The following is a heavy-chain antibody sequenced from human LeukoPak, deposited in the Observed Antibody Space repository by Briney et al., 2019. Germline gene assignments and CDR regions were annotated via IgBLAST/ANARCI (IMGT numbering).Heavy chain of an antibody. J-gene: IGHJ5*02. V-gene: IGHV1-58*01. D-gene: IGHD2-2*02. Sequence: ASVKVSCKASGFTFTSSAVQWVRQARGQRLEWIGWIFVGSGNTNYAQKFQERVTITRDMSTSTAYMELSSLRSEDTAVYYCAADNSGYCSSTSCYNGDLDPWGQGTLVTVSS. CDR3: AADNSGYCSSTSCYNGDLDP. CDR2: IFVGSGNT. CDR1: GFTFTSSA.